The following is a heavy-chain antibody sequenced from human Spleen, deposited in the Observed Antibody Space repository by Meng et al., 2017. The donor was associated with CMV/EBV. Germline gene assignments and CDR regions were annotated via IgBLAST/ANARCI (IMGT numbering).Heavy chain of an antibody. CDR3: ARVRAHGDFDDAFDI. CDR2: IDPNSDGP. D-gene: IGHD4-17*01. Sequence: ASVKVSCEASGYTFTGYYIHWVRQAPGQGLEWMGWIDPNSDGPNYAQKFQGRVTLTRDTSISTAYMELRRLRSDDTAVYYCARVRAHGDFDDAFDIWGQGTMVTVSS. J-gene: IGHJ3*02. CDR1: GYTFTGYY. V-gene: IGHV1-2*02.